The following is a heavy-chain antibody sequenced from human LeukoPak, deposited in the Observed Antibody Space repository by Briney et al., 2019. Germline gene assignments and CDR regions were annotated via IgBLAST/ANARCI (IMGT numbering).Heavy chain of an antibody. Sequence: GGSLRLSCAAPGFTFSSYAMSWVRQAPGKGLEWVSAISGSGGSTYYADSVKGRFTISRDNSKNTLYLQMNSLRAEDAAVYYCAKDQQLGLGRSYIAYWGQGTLVTVSS. D-gene: IGHD6-13*01. CDR1: GFTFSSYA. CDR3: AKDQQLGLGRSYIAY. V-gene: IGHV3-23*01. J-gene: IGHJ4*02. CDR2: ISGSGGST.